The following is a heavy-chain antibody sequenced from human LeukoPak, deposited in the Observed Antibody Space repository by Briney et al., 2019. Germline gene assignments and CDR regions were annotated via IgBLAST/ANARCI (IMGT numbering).Heavy chain of an antibody. CDR2: IKQDGSEK. J-gene: IGHJ4*02. V-gene: IGHV3-7*01. Sequence: PGGSLRLSCAASGFTFSSYWMSWVRQAPGKGLEWVANIKQDGSEKYYVDSVKGRFTISRDNAKNSLYLQMNSLRAEDTAVYYCARLNVDIVATITPYYFDYWGQGTLVTVSS. CDR1: GFTFSSYW. CDR3: ARLNVDIVATITPYYFDY. D-gene: IGHD5-12*01.